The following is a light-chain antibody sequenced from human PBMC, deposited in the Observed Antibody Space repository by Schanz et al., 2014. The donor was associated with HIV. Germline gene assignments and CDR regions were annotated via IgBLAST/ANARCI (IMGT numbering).Light chain of an antibody. CDR3: QQYGSSPWT. CDR2: GAS. V-gene: IGKV3-20*01. J-gene: IGKJ1*01. CDR1: QTVSNTF. Sequence: EVVLTQSPGTLSLSPGERATLSCGASQTVSNTFLAWYQQKLGQAPRLLIYGASSRAAGIPDRFSGSGSGTDFTLTISRLEPEDFAVYYCQQYGSSPWTFGQGTKVEIK.